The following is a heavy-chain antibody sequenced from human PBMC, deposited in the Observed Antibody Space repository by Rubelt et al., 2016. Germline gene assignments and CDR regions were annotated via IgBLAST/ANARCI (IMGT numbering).Heavy chain of an antibody. D-gene: IGHD4-11*01. CDR3: ATVGFYSNYLDH. CDR2: IYSGGST. J-gene: IGHJ4*02. Sequence: EVQLLESGGGLVQPGGSLRLSCAVSGFTVSSNYMSWVRQAPGKGLEWLSVIYSGGSTYYADSVKGRFPISRYNSKNMGFLQMNSLRAEDPAVYYGATVGFYSNYLDHWGQGTLVTVSS. CDR1: GFTVSSNY. V-gene: IGHV3-66*01.